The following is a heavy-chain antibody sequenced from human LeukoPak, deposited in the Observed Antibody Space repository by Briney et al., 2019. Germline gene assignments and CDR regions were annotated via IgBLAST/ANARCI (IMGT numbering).Heavy chain of an antibody. D-gene: IGHD6-19*01. J-gene: IGHJ6*02. CDR1: GGTFSSYA. V-gene: IGHV1-69*13. Sequence: ASVRVSCKASGGTFSSYAISWVRQAPGQGLEWMGGIIPIFGTANYAQKFQGRVTITADESTSTAYMELSSLRSEDTAVYYCARVKFEAVAGTNYYYGMDVWGQGTTVTVSS. CDR3: ARVKFEAVAGTNYYYGMDV. CDR2: IIPIFGTA.